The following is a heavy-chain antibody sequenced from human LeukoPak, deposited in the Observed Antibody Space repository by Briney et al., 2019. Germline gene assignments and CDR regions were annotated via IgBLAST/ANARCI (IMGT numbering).Heavy chain of an antibody. CDR1: GFTFSSYA. J-gene: IGHJ4*02. V-gene: IGHV3-23*01. CDR3: AKHPYNDFWSGYYKGFDY. D-gene: IGHD3-3*01. Sequence: GGSLRLSCAASGFTFSSYAMSWVRQAPGKGLEWVSSFSGAGDYTHSADSVKSRFIISRDNSKNTLYLQMNSLRVEDTAVYYCAKHPYNDFWSGYYKGFDYWGQGTLVTVSS. CDR2: FSGAGDYT.